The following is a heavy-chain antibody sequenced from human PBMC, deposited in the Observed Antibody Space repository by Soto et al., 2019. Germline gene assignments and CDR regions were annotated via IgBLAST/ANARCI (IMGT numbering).Heavy chain of an antibody. CDR2: IKQDGSEK. CDR3: ARDQDFWSGYWAPGVTGY. V-gene: IGHV3-7*01. D-gene: IGHD3-3*01. Sequence: GGSLRLSCAASGFTFSSYWMSWVRQAPGKGLEWVSYIKQDGSEKYYVDSVKGRFTISRDNAKNSLYLQTNSLRAEDTAVYYCARDQDFWSGYWAPGVTGYWGQGTLVTVSS. CDR1: GFTFSSYW. J-gene: IGHJ4*02.